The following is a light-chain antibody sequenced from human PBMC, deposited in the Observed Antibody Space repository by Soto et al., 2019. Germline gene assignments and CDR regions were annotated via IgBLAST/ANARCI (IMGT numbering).Light chain of an antibody. V-gene: IGKV1-39*01. CDR1: QSISSY. Sequence: DIQMTQSPTSLSASVGDRVTIICRASQSISSYLNWYQQKPGKAPKLLIYAASSLQSGVPSRFSGSGSGTDFTLTISSLQPEDFATYYCQQSYSIPYTFGQGTKLEIK. CDR2: AAS. J-gene: IGKJ2*01. CDR3: QQSYSIPYT.